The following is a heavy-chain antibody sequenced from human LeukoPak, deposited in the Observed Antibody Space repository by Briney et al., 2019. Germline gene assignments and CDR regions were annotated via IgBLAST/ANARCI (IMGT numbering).Heavy chain of an antibody. J-gene: IGHJ3*01. CDR3: AHSGSSSSGIDAFDV. D-gene: IGHD6-13*01. CDR1: GFSLNTNGVG. Sequence: SGPTLVKPTQALTLTCTFSGFSLNTNGVGVGWIRQPPGKALEWLALIYWNDDKRYRSSLKSRLTITKDTSKNQVVLTLTNMGPMDTATYFCAHSGSSSSGIDAFDVWGQGTMVTVSS. V-gene: IGHV2-5*01. CDR2: IYWNDDK.